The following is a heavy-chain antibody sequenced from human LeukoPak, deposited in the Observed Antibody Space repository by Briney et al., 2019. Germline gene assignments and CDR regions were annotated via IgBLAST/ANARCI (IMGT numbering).Heavy chain of an antibody. CDR2: ISGSGGST. J-gene: IGHJ6*02. CDR1: GFTFSSYA. D-gene: IGHD6-13*01. V-gene: IGHV3-23*01. CDR3: AKFLRGSSSWYYYYGMDV. Sequence: PGGSLRLSCAASGFTFSSYAMSWVRQAPGKGLEWVSAISGSGGSTYYADSVKGRFTISRDNSKNTLHLQMNSLRAEDTAVYYCAKFLRGSSSWYYYYGMDVWGQGTTVTVSS.